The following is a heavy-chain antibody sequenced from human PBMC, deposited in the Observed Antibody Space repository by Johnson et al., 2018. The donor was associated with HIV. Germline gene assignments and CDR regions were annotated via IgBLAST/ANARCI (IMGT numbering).Heavy chain of an antibody. D-gene: IGHD6-13*01. CDR1: GFTFDDYA. J-gene: IGHJ3*02. V-gene: IGHV3-9*01. Sequence: VQLVESGGGLVQPGRSLRLSCAASGFTFDDYAMHWVRQAPGKGLEWVSGISWNSGSIGYADSVKGRFTISRDNAKNSLYLQMNSLRAEDTALYYCAKNPGIAGGAFDIWGQGTMVTVSS. CDR2: ISWNSGSI. CDR3: AKNPGIAGGAFDI.